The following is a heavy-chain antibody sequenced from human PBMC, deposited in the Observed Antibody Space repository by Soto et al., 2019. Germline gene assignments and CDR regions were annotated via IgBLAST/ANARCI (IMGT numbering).Heavy chain of an antibody. D-gene: IGHD1-26*01. CDR3: ARCSGTENYYYYGMDV. CDR2: INPSGGST. V-gene: IGHV1-46*01. J-gene: IGHJ6*02. CDR1: GYTFTSYY. Sequence: QVQLVQSGAEVKKPGASVKVSCKASGYTFTSYYMHWVRQAPGQGLEWMGIINPSGGSTSYAQKLQGRVTMTRDTSTSTVYMELSSLRSEDTAVYYCARCSGTENYYYYGMDVWGQGTTVTVSS.